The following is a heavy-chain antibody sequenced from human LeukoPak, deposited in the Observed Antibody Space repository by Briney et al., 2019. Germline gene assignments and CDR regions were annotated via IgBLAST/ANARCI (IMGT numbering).Heavy chain of an antibody. CDR1: GGSFSGYY. CDR2: IDYSGST. CDR3: ARPTSGNKGGYNWRFDY. V-gene: IGHV4-34*01. J-gene: IGHJ4*02. Sequence: SETLSLTCAVYGGSFSGYYWSWIRQTPGKGLEWLGSIDYSGSTNYKPSLKSRVTISVDTSKNQWSLKLSSVTAADTAVYYCARPTSGNKGGYNWRFDYWGQGTLVTVSS. D-gene: IGHD5-24*01.